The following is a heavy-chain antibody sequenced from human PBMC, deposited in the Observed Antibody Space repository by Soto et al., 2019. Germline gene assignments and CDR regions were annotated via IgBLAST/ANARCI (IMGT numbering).Heavy chain of an antibody. Sequence: SETLSLTCTVSGGSISGYYWSWILQPPGEGLEWIGYIHYSGGTKYNPSLKRRVTISVDTSKNQFSLKLSSVTAADTAVYYCARILGYCSSTSCYDGFDYWGQGILVTVSS. J-gene: IGHJ4*02. CDR2: IHYSGGT. V-gene: IGHV4-59*08. CDR1: GGSISGYY. D-gene: IGHD2-2*01. CDR3: ARILGYCSSTSCYDGFDY.